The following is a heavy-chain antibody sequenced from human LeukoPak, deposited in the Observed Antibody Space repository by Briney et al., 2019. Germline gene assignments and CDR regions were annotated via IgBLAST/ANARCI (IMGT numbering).Heavy chain of an antibody. J-gene: IGHJ4*02. V-gene: IGHV4-59*01. CDR3: ARDRRGATDY. CDR2: IYYSGST. D-gene: IGHD5-12*01. CDR1: GGSISSYY. Sequence: WETLSLTCTVSGGSISSYYWSWIRQPPGKGLEWIGYIYYSGSTNYNPSLKSRVTISVDTSKNQFSLKLSSVTAADTAVYYCARDRRGATDYWGQGTLVTVSS.